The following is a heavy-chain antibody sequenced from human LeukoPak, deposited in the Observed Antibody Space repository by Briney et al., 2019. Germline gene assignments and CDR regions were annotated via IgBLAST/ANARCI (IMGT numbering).Heavy chain of an antibody. V-gene: IGHV3-13*01. J-gene: IGHJ5*02. CDR3: ASATRGGYYDH. CDR1: GFSVSSYD. Sequence: PGGSQRLSCAASGFSVSSYDFHWVRHRKGESPEWVSAIGTAGDTYYPGYVKGRFTISRENAKNSLYLQMNILEVGDTAVYYCASATRGGYYDHWGQGTLVSVSS. CDR2: IGTAGDT. D-gene: IGHD3-22*01.